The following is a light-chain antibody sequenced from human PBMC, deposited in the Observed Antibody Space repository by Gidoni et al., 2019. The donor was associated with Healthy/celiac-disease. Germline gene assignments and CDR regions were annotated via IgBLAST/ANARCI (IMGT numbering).Light chain of an antibody. J-gene: IGKJ2*01. Sequence: DSQMTQSPSSLYASVGDRVTITCQASQHISNYLSWYKQQPGKAPKLLIYDAANLETGVPSTFSGSGSATAVTSPTSSRQPEDIATSYCQQYDNLPYTFGQGTKLEIK. V-gene: IGKV1-33*01. CDR2: DAA. CDR3: QQYDNLPYT. CDR1: QHISNY.